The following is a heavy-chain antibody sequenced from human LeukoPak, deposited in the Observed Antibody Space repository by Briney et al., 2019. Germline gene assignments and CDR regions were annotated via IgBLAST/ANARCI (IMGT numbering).Heavy chain of an antibody. V-gene: IGHV3-21*04. CDR1: GITLNCYS. CDR3: ARDRNFLDV. Sequence: GSPRLSRSTPGITLNCYSMNWGRQASGEGLEWVSSISSSSSYIYYADSVKGRFTISRDNAKNTLYLQMNSLRAEDTAVYYCARDRNFLDVWGKGTTVTVSS. CDR2: ISSSSSYI. D-gene: IGHD2/OR15-2a*01. J-gene: IGHJ6*04.